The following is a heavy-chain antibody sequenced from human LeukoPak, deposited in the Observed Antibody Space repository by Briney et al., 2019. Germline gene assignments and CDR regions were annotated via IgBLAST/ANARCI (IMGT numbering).Heavy chain of an antibody. D-gene: IGHD5-18*01. CDR2: MYPGNSDT. V-gene: IGHV5-51*01. J-gene: IGHJ4*02. CDR3: ARTRLWSFFYDY. Sequence: GESLKISCKGSGYSFTSCRIGWVRQMPGKGLEWMGIMYPGNSDTRYSPSFQGQVTISADKSISTAYLQWSSLKASDTAMYYCARTRLWSFFYDYWGQGTLVTVSS. CDR1: GYSFTSCR.